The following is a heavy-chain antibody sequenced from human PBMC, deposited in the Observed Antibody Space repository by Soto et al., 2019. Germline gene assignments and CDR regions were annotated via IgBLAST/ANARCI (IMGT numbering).Heavy chain of an antibody. CDR1: GFTFSSYA. J-gene: IGHJ4*02. Sequence: GGSLRLSCAASGFTFSSYAMHWVRQAPGKGLEWVAVISYDGSNKYYTDSVKGRFTISRDNSKNTLYLQMNSLRAEDTAVYYCARADEFVVVTAAVDYWGQGTLVTVSS. V-gene: IGHV3-30-3*01. D-gene: IGHD2-21*02. CDR3: ARADEFVVVTAAVDY. CDR2: ISYDGSNK.